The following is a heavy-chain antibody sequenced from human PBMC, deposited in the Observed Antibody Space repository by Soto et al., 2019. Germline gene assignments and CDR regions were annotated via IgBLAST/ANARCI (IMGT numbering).Heavy chain of an antibody. V-gene: IGHV1-2*04. CDR2: INPNSGCT. CDR1: GYTFTGYY. J-gene: IGHJ3*02. D-gene: IGHD2-2*01. Sequence: ASVKVSCKASGYTFTGYYMHWVRQAPGQGLEWMGWINPNSGCTNYAQKFQGWVTMTRDTSISTAYMELSRLRSDDTAVYYCVRGGIVVVPAAMRGDAFDIWGQGTMVTVSS. CDR3: VRGGIVVVPAAMRGDAFDI.